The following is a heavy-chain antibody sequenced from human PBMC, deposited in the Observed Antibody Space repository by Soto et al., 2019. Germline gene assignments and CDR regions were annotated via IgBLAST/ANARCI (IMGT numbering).Heavy chain of an antibody. CDR1: GFTFSSYE. CDR3: ARRSGYYYDGYYYYYGMDV. Sequence: GGSLRLSCAASGFTFSSYEMNWVRQAPGKGLEWVSYISSSGSTIYYADSAKGRFTISRDNAKNSLYLQMNSLRAEDTAVYYCARRSGYYYDGYYYYYGMDVWGQGTTVTVSS. CDR2: ISSSGSTI. J-gene: IGHJ6*02. V-gene: IGHV3-48*03. D-gene: IGHD3-22*01.